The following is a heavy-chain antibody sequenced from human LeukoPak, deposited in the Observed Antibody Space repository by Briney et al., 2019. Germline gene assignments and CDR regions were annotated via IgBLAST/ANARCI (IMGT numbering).Heavy chain of an antibody. D-gene: IGHD3-10*01. CDR2: ISYDGSNK. V-gene: IGHV3-30-3*01. CDR1: GFTFSSYA. J-gene: IGHJ5*02. Sequence: GGSLRLSRAASGFTFSSYAMHWVRQAPGKGLEWVAVISYDGSNKYYADSVKGRFTISRDNSKNTLYLQMNSLRAEDTAVYYCASGSGSANWFDPWGQGTLVTVSS. CDR3: ASGSGSANWFDP.